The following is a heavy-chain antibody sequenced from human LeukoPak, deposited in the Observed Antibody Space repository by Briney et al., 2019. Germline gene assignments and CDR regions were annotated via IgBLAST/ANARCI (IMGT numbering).Heavy chain of an antibody. CDR3: ARDGAGYYDSSGYLVDYFDY. D-gene: IGHD3-22*01. CDR1: GFTFSRYW. Sequence: PGGSLRLSCAASGFTFSRYWMSWVRQAPGKGLEWVATIKQDGSVQYYVDSVKGRFTISRDNAKNSLYLQMNSLRAEDTAVYYCARDGAGYYDSSGYLVDYFDYWGQGTLVTVSS. V-gene: IGHV3-7*01. CDR2: IKQDGSVQ. J-gene: IGHJ4*02.